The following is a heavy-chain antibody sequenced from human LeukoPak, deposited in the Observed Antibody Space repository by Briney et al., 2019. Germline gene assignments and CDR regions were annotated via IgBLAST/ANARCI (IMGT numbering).Heavy chain of an antibody. Sequence: GGSLRLSRAASGFNFSSYWVHWVRQTPGKGLVYVSRIKSDGSYTRYADSVKGRFTISRDNAKNTLYLQMNSLRAEDSGVYYCARDLPYCGGDCYTFDHWGQGTLVTVSS. V-gene: IGHV3-74*01. CDR3: ARDLPYCGGDCYTFDH. CDR1: GFNFSSYW. CDR2: IKSDGSYT. D-gene: IGHD2-21*02. J-gene: IGHJ4*02.